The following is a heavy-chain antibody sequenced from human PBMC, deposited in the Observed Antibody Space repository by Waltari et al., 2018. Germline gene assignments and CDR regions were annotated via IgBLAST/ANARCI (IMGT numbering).Heavy chain of an antibody. CDR1: GTSVTTTNYF. CDR2: IYFTGST. CDR3: ARGIWQQLAHFDS. V-gene: IGHV4-39*01. J-gene: IGHJ4*02. D-gene: IGHD6-13*01. Sequence: QLHLQLSGPGLVKPLETLSLTCAVSGTSVTTTNYFWGWIRQPPGKGLEWIGRIYFTGSTDYNPSLKSRVTISIDTSTNQFSLNLRSVTAADTAVYYCARGIWQQLAHFDSWGQGTLVTVSS.